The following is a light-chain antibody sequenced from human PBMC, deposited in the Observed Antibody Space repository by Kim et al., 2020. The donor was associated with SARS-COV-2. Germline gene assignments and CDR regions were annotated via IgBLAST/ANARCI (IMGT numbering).Light chain of an antibody. CDR2: DAS. CDR3: QQRSSWPGT. Sequence: EIVLTQSPATLSLSPGDRATLSCRASQGVSNYLAWYHQKPGQAPRLLISDASNRATGIPARFSGSGSGTDFTLTISSLEPEDFTLYYCQQRSSWPGTFGQGTKVDIK. CDR1: QGVSNY. V-gene: IGKV3-11*01. J-gene: IGKJ1*01.